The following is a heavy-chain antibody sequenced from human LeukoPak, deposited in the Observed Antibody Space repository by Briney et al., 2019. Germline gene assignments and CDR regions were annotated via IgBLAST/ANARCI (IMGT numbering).Heavy chain of an antibody. CDR1: GFTFSSYG. Sequence: GGSLRLSCAASGFTFSSYGVHWVRQAPGKGLEWVAVISYDGSNKYYADSVKGRFTISRDNSKNTLYLQMNSLRAEDTAVYYCAKFRIYGSGSYKWYMDVWGKGTTVTISS. D-gene: IGHD3-10*01. J-gene: IGHJ6*03. CDR3: AKFRIYGSGSYKWYMDV. V-gene: IGHV3-30*18. CDR2: ISYDGSNK.